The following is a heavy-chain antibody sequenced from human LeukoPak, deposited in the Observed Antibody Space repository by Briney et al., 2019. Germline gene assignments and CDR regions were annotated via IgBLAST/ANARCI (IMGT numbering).Heavy chain of an antibody. Sequence: PGGSLRLSCAASGFTFSDYYMSWIRQAPGKGLEWVSYISSSGSTIYYADSVKGRFTISRDNAKNSLYLQMNSLRAEDTAVYYCARQYYDFWSGYYTADYYFDYWGQGTLVTVSS. V-gene: IGHV3-11*04. D-gene: IGHD3-3*01. CDR3: ARQYYDFWSGYYTADYYFDY. CDR1: GFTFSDYY. CDR2: ISSSGSTI. J-gene: IGHJ4*02.